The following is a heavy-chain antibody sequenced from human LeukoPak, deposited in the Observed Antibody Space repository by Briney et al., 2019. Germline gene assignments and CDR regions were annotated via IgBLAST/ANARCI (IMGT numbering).Heavy chain of an antibody. V-gene: IGHV3-48*01. CDR3: AKGPLTYYYFYMDV. J-gene: IGHJ6*03. CDR1: GFTFSSYG. CDR2: ISSSSRTI. Sequence: PGGSLRLSCAASGFTFSSYGMNWVRQARGKRGEWVSYISSSSRTIYYADSVKGGFTISRDNSKNTLYLQMNSLRAEDTAVYYCAKGPLTYYYFYMDVWGKGTTVTLSS.